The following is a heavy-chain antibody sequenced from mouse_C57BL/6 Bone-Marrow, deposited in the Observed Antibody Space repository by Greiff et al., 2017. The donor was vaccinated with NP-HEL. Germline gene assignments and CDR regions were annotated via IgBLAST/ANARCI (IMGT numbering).Heavy chain of an antibody. V-gene: IGHV1-42*01. J-gene: IGHJ2*01. CDR3: ARSFYFDY. Sequence: EVHLPQPEPELVRPGASLQLSCKASGSSFTGSSMTWLKQSPKKRLEWIGKINPCPGVTPYNQKFKAKATLTVAKSSSTAYMQLKSLTAEDSAVYYCARSFYFDYWGKGTTLTVSS. CDR1: GSSFTGSS. CDR2: INPCPGVT.